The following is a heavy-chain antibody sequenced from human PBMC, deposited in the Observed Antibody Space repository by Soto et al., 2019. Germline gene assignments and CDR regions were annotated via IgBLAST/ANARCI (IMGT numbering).Heavy chain of an antibody. J-gene: IGHJ6*02. Sequence: GESQKISCKGSGYSFTSYWISWVRQMPGKGLEWMGRIDPSDSYTNYSPSFQGHVTISADKSISTAYLQWSSLKASDTAMYYCARRTIYYYGMDVWGQGTTVTVSS. V-gene: IGHV5-10-1*01. CDR3: ARRTIYYYGMDV. CDR1: GYSFTSYW. CDR2: IDPSDSYT.